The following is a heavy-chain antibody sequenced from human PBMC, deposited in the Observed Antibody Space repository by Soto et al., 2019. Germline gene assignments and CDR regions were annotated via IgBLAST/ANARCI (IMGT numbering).Heavy chain of an antibody. Sequence: EVQLVESGGGLVQPGGSLKLSCAASGFTFSGSAVHWVRQASGKGLEWVGRIGNKANSYATTYAASVKGRFTISRDDSKNTAYLQMNSLKTEDTAVYYCSGVDRSMVPCNDYWGQGTLVTVSS. CDR1: GFTFSGSA. CDR2: IGNKANSYAT. CDR3: SGVDRSMVPCNDY. J-gene: IGHJ4*02. D-gene: IGHD5-18*01. V-gene: IGHV3-73*02.